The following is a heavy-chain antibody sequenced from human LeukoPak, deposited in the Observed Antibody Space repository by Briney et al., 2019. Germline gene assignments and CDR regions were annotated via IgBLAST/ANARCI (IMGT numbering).Heavy chain of an antibody. CDR3: AREDGSSSSVA. V-gene: IGHV3-21*01. D-gene: IGHD6-6*01. CDR1: GFTFSNYE. CDR2: ISSSSSYI. J-gene: IGHJ5*02. Sequence: PGGSLRLSCAASGFTFSNYEMNWVRQAPGKGLEWVSSISSSSSYIYYADSVKGRFTISRDNAKNSLYLQMNSLRAEDTAVYYCAREDGSSSSVAWGQGTLVTVSS.